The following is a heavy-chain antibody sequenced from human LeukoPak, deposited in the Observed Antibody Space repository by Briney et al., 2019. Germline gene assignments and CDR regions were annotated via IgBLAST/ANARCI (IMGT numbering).Heavy chain of an antibody. CDR1: GGSFSGYY. J-gene: IGHJ4*02. CDR3: ARRRTVDTAMVRRPKYFDY. D-gene: IGHD5-18*01. V-gene: IGHV4-34*01. CDR2: INHSGST. Sequence: PSETLSLTCAVYGGSFSGYYWSWIRQPPGKGLEWIGEINHSGSTNYNPSLKSRVTISVDTSKNQFSLKLSPVTAADTAVYYCARRRTVDTAMVRRPKYFDYWGQGTLVTVSS.